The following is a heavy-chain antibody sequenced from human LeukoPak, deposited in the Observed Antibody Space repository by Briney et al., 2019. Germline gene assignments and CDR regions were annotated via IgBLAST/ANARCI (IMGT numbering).Heavy chain of an antibody. CDR1: GGSVSSYY. V-gene: IGHV4-4*07. Sequence: PSETLSLTCTVSGGSVSSYYWSWIRQPAGKGLEWIGRLHTSGGTNYNPSLKSRVTMSVDTSKNQFSLKLRSVTAADTAVYFCATDSSGYGNLGCWGQGTLVTVSS. D-gene: IGHD3-22*01. CDR2: LHTSGGT. CDR3: ATDSSGYGNLGC. J-gene: IGHJ4*02.